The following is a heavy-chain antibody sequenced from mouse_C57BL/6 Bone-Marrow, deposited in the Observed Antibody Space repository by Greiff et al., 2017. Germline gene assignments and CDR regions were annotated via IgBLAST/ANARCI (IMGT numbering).Heavy chain of an antibody. J-gene: IGHJ4*01. CDR1: GYTFTSYW. CDR2: IYPGSGST. CDR3: ARPTEYYYYAMDY. V-gene: IGHV1-55*01. Sequence: QVQLQQPGAELVKPGASVKMSCKASGYTFTSYWITWVKQRPGQGLEWIGDIYPGSGSTNYNEKFKSKATLTVDTSSSTAYMQLISLTSEDSAVYYCARPTEYYYYAMDYWGQGTSVTVSS. D-gene: IGHD1-1*01.